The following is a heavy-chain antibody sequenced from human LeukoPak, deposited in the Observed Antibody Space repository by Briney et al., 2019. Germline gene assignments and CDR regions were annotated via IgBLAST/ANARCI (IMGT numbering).Heavy chain of an antibody. Sequence: ASVKVSCKASGYTFTGYYMHWVRQAPGQGLEWMGWIDPNSGVTDYAQNFQGRVTMTRDTSISTAYVELSRLRSDDTAVNYCARGTGEGYTYGRYYFDYWGQGTLVTVSS. J-gene: IGHJ4*02. CDR2: IDPNSGVT. V-gene: IGHV1-2*02. CDR3: ARGTGEGYTYGRYYFDY. CDR1: GYTFTGYY. D-gene: IGHD5-18*01.